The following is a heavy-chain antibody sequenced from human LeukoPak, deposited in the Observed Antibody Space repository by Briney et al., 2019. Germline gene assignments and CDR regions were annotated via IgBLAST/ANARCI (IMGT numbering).Heavy chain of an antibody. CDR1: GFTFSNYV. CDR3: ARDGGSSSRSFDY. J-gene: IGHJ4*02. Sequence: PGGSLRLSCAASGFTFSNYVVHWVRQAPGQGLEWMGIINPSGGSTSYAQKFQGRVTMTRDTSTSTVYMELSSLRSEDTAVYYCARDGGSSSRSFDYWGQGTLVTVSS. V-gene: IGHV1-46*01. D-gene: IGHD6-13*01. CDR2: INPSGGST.